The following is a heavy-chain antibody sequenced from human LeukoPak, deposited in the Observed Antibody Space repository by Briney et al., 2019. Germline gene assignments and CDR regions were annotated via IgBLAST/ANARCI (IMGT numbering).Heavy chain of an antibody. D-gene: IGHD2-15*01. CDR3: ARHGCSGGSCYWENWFDP. CDR1: GYTFTSYA. J-gene: IGHJ5*02. CDR2: INTNTGNP. V-gene: IGHV7-4-1*02. Sequence: ASVKVSCKASGYTFTSYAMNWVRQAPGQGLEWMGWINTNTGNPTYAQGFTGRFVFSLDTSVSTAYLQISGLKVEDTAVYYCARHGCSGGSCYWENWFDPWGQGTLVTVSS.